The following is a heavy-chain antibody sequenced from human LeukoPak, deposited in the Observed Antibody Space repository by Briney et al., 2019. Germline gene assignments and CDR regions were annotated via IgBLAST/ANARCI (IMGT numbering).Heavy chain of an antibody. V-gene: IGHV3-23*01. D-gene: IGHD3-22*01. CDR1: GFTFSSYA. Sequence: PGGSLRLSCAASGFTFSSYAMSWVRQAPGKGLEWVSAISGSGGSTYYADSVKGRFTISRDNSKNTLYLQMNSLRAEDTDVYYCAKDRTYYYDSSGYYGEYNWFDPWGQGTLVTVSS. CDR3: AKDRTYYYDSSGYYGEYNWFDP. J-gene: IGHJ5*02. CDR2: ISGSGGST.